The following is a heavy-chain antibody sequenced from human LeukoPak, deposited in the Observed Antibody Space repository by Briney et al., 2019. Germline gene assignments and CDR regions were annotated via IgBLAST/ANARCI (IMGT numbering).Heavy chain of an antibody. CDR3: ARLRDDYGDYAYFDY. Sequence: GGSLRLSCAASGFTFSDYYMSWIRQAPGKGLEWVSYISSSGSTIYYADSVEGRFTISRDNAKNSLYLQMNSLRAEDTAVYYCARLRDDYGDYAYFDYWGQGTLVTVSS. J-gene: IGHJ4*02. CDR1: GFTFSDYY. D-gene: IGHD4-17*01. CDR2: ISSSGSTI. V-gene: IGHV3-11*01.